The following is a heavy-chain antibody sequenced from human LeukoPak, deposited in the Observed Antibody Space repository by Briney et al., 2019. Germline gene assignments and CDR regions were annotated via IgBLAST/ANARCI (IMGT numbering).Heavy chain of an antibody. CDR1: GYTFTSYY. Sequence: ASVKVSCKASGYTFTSYYMHWVRQAHGQGLEWMGIINPSGGSTSYAQKFQGRVTITRDTSTSTVYMELSSLRSEDTAVYYCARATAMVPFDYWGQGTLVTVSS. CDR3: ARATAMVPFDY. CDR2: INPSGGST. J-gene: IGHJ4*02. D-gene: IGHD5-18*01. V-gene: IGHV1-46*01.